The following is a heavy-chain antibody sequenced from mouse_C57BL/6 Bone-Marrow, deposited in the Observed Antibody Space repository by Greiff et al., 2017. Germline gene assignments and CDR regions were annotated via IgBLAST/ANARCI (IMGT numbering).Heavy chain of an antibody. Sequence: EVKVEESGEGLVKPGGSLKLSCAASGFTFSSYAMSWVRQTPEKRLEWVAYISSGGDYIYSADTVKGRFTLSRDNARNTLYLQMSSLKSEDTAMYYCTRDYYYGISPFAYWGRGNLVTVTA. CDR2: ISSGGDYI. J-gene: IGHJ3*01. V-gene: IGHV5-9-1*02. D-gene: IGHD1-1*01. CDR1: GFTFSSYA. CDR3: TRDYYYGISPFAY.